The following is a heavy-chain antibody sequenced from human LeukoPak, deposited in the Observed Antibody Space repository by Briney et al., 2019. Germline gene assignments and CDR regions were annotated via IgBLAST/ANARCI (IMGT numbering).Heavy chain of an antibody. V-gene: IGHV4-34*01. CDR1: GGSISTYY. CDR2: INHSGST. J-gene: IGHJ5*02. CDR3: ARHHRYYYGSGSYRATWFDP. D-gene: IGHD3-10*01. Sequence: SETLSLTCTVSGGSISTYYWSWIRQPPGKGLEWIGEINHSGSTNYNPSLKSRVTISVDTSKNQFSLKLSSVTAADTAVYYCARHHRYYYGSGSYRATWFDPWGQGTLVTVSS.